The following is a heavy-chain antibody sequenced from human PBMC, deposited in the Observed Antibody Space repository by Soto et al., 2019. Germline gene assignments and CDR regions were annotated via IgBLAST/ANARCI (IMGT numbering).Heavy chain of an antibody. CDR2: INYSGSI. J-gene: IGHJ6*02. CDR3: ARSVDYYYYSMDV. CDR1: GGSVTNTNYY. V-gene: IGHV4-39*01. Sequence: PSETLSLTCTVSGGSVTNTNYYWVCIRQPPGKGLEWIGSINYSGSIYHNPSLKSRVTMSVDTSKNQFSLTLSSVTAADTAVYYCARSVDYYYYSMDVWGQGTTVTVSS. D-gene: IGHD3-3*01.